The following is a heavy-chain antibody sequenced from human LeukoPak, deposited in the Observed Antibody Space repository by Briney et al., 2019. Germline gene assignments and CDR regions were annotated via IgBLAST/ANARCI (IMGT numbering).Heavy chain of an antibody. CDR3: ARASQHYYASGSSSLDY. CDR1: GGSISSGHYY. V-gene: IGHV4-31*03. Sequence: PSETLSLTCTVSGGSISSGHYYWSWIRQHPGKGLEWIGYIYYSGSTYYNPSLESRVTISVDTSKNQFSLKLSSVTAADTAVYYCARASQHYYASGSSSLDYWGQGTLDTVSS. CDR2: IYYSGST. J-gene: IGHJ4*02. D-gene: IGHD3-10*01.